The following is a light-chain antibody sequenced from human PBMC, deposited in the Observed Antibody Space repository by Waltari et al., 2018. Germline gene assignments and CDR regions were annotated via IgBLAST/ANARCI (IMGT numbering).Light chain of an antibody. CDR2: GQN. V-gene: IGLV3-19*01. Sequence: SSELTQDPSVSVALGQTVSITCQGDSLRRFYANWYQQRPGQAPILVLYGQNNRPSGIPDRFSGSTSGNTASLTITGAQAEDEADYYCHSRDTSSTRVFGGGTRLTV. CDR3: HSRDTSSTRV. CDR1: SLRRFY. J-gene: IGLJ2*01.